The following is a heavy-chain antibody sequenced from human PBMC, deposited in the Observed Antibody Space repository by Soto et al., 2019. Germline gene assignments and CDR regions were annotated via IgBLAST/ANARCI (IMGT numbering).Heavy chain of an antibody. D-gene: IGHD6-19*01. J-gene: IGHJ5*02. Sequence: GASVKVSCKASGYTFTGYYMHWVRQAPGQGLEWMGWINPNSGGTNYAQKFQGRVTMTRDTSISTAYMELSRLRSDDTAVYYCAGDWYSIAVAGTNWFDPWGQGTLVTVSS. CDR3: AGDWYSIAVAGTNWFDP. V-gene: IGHV1-2*02. CDR1: GYTFTGYY. CDR2: INPNSGGT.